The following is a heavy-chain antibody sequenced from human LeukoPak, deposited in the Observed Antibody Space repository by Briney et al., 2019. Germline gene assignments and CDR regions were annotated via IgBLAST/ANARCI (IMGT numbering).Heavy chain of an antibody. Sequence: PGGSLRLSCAASGLTFTNYDIHWVRQAPGMGLEWVSFIQYGGSDKIYSDSVKGRFIISRDNSKNTVFLQMNSLTPKDTAVYYCAIRRYCGDDCYYPGAFDIWGQGTVVTVSS. J-gene: IGHJ3*02. CDR1: GLTFTNYD. CDR3: AIRRYCGDDCYYPGAFDI. D-gene: IGHD2-21*01. V-gene: IGHV3-30*02. CDR2: IQYGGSDK.